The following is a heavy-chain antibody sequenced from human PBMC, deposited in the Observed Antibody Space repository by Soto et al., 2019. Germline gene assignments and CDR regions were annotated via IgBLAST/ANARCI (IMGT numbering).Heavy chain of an antibody. V-gene: IGHV3-74*01. D-gene: IGHD6-13*01. CDR3: TRAHLYSLNYIDF. CDR2: IQTDGSTT. CDR1: GFTFSRYL. Sequence: EVQLMESGGGLVQPGGSLRLSCAISGFTFSRYLINWARQVPGKGLEWVARIQTDGSTTNYADSVKGRFTISRDNAKDMLYLEMSSLRVEDTAIYYCTRAHLYSLNYIDFWGQGTLVTVSS. J-gene: IGHJ4*02.